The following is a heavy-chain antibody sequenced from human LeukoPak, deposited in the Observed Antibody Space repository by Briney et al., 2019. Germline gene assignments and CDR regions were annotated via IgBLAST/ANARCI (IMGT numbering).Heavy chain of an antibody. V-gene: IGHV3-30*18. CDR3: AKSPDTVHFDY. J-gene: IGHJ4*02. D-gene: IGHD4-17*01. CDR2: ISYDGNNE. CDR1: GFSFSSYG. Sequence: GGSLRLSCATSGFSFSSYGMHWVRQAPGKGLEWVAVISYDGNNEYYADSVKGRFTISRDNSKNTPYLQMNSLRAEDTAVYYCAKSPDTVHFDYWGQGTLVTVSS.